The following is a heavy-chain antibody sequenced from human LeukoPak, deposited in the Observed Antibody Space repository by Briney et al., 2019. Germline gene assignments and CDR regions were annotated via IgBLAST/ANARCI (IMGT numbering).Heavy chain of an antibody. J-gene: IGHJ6*03. CDR3: ARDYYYGPDYMDV. CDR1: GGSISTSNYY. Sequence: PSETLSLTCTVSGGSISTSNYYWSWIRQPAGKGLEWIGRIYTSGSTNYNPSLKSRVTISVDTSKNQFSLKLSSVTAADTAVYYCARDYYYGPDYMDVWGKGTTVTISS. CDR2: IYTSGST. V-gene: IGHV4-61*02. D-gene: IGHD3-10*01.